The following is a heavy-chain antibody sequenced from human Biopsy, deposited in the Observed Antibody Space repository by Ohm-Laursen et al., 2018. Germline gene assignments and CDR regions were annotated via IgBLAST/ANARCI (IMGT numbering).Heavy chain of an antibody. CDR1: GDSINNYY. J-gene: IGHJ3*02. CDR3: ARGTGRYYVYGAFDI. V-gene: IGHV4-4*07. CDR2: IYTSGSP. D-gene: IGHD1-26*01. Sequence: TLSLTCAVSGDSINNYYWSWIRQPAGKGLEWIGRIYTSGSPNYNLSLESRVTMSVDTSKNQFSLNLRSVTAADTAVYYCARGTGRYYVYGAFDIWGQGTVVTVSS.